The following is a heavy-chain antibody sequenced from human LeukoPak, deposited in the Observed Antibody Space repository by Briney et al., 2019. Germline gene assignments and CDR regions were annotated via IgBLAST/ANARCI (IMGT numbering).Heavy chain of an antibody. V-gene: IGHV1-69*04. CDR3: VVVVAATDAFDI. CDR2: IIPILGIA. CDR1: GGTFSNYA. D-gene: IGHD2-15*01. J-gene: IGHJ3*02. Sequence: ASVNVSCKASGGTFSNYAISWVRQAPGQGLEWMGRIIPILGIANYAQKFQGRVTITADKSTSTAYMELSSLRSEDTAVYYCVVVVAATDAFDIWGQGTMVTVSS.